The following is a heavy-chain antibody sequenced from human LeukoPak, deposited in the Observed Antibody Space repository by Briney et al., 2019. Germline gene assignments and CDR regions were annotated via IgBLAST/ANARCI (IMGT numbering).Heavy chain of an antibody. V-gene: IGHV4-59*12. CDR1: GGSINNYY. D-gene: IGHD3-10*01. CDR3: ARRGRMVRTRLNDYYGMDV. Sequence: SETLSLTCTVSGGSINNYYWSWIRQPPGKGLEWIGYIYYRGSTNYNPSLKSRVTFSVDTSKNQFSLNLSSVTAADTAVYYCARRGRMVRTRLNDYYGMDVWGQGTTVTVSS. CDR2: IYYRGST. J-gene: IGHJ6*02.